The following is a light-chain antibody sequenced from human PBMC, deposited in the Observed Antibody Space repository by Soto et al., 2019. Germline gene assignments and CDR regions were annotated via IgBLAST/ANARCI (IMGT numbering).Light chain of an antibody. CDR2: GAS. CDR1: QGISSY. J-gene: IGKJ1*01. CDR3: QQLNSYPRT. Sequence: DIQLTQSPSFLSASVGERVTITCRASQGISSYFAGYQQNPGKAPTLLIYGASTLKNGVTSTFSGSGSGTEFTLTISSLQPEDFATYYCQQLNSYPRTFGQGTKVDIK. V-gene: IGKV1-9*01.